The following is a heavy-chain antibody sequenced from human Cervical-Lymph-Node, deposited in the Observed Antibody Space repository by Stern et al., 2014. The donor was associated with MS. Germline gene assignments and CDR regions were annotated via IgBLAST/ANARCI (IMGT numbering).Heavy chain of an antibody. V-gene: IGHV3-9*01. J-gene: IGHJ4*02. CDR2: ISWNSGGI. CDR1: GFTFDDYA. Sequence: EVQLVESGGGLAQPGRSLRLSCAASGFTFDDYAMHWVRQGPGKGLELVSGISWNSGGIGYADSVKGRFTISRDNAKKSLYLQMDSLRAEDTALYYCAAANYDSSGHFYNYWGQGTLVTVSS. CDR3: AAANYDSSGHFYNY. D-gene: IGHD3-22*01.